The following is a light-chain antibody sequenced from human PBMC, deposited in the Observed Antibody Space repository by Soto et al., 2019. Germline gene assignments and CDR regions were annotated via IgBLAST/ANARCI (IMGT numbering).Light chain of an antibody. CDR2: DVN. J-gene: IGLJ2*01. CDR3: TSYASGSSHVV. Sequence: QSALTQPASVSGSPGQSITLSCTGTSSDIGGYDYVSWYQRHPGKAPKLIIYDVNNRPSGVSNRFSGSKSGNTAPLTISGLPAEAEADSYCTSYASGSSHVVFGGGTKLTVL. CDR1: SSDIGGYDY. V-gene: IGLV2-14*01.